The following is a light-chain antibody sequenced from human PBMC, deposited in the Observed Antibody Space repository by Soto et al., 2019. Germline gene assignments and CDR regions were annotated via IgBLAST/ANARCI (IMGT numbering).Light chain of an antibody. CDR1: QSVGTN. CDR2: AAS. V-gene: IGKV3-15*01. J-gene: IGKJ2*01. Sequence: EIVMTQSPATLPVSPGERVTLSCRASQSVGTNFAWYQQTPGQAPRLLIYAASTRATKIPARFGGSGSGTDFTLTISSLQSEDFAVYFCLQYNDWPRYTFGQGPKLEIK. CDR3: LQYNDWPRYT.